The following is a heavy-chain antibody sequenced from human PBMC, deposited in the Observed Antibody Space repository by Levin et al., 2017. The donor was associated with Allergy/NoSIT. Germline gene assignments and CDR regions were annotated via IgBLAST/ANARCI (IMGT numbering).Heavy chain of an antibody. J-gene: IGHJ6*02. V-gene: IGHV4-59*01. CDR2: IYYSGST. CDR3: ARGDYGYYGMDV. CDR1: GGSISSYY. Sequence: ESLKISCTVSGGSISSYYWSWIRQPPGKGLEWIGYIYYSGSTNYNPSLKSRVTISVDTSKNQFSLNLSSVTAADTAAYYCARGDYGYYGMDVWGQGTTVTVSS.